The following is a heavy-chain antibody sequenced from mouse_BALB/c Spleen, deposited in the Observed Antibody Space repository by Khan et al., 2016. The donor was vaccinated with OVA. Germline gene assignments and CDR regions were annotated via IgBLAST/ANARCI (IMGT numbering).Heavy chain of an antibody. CDR1: GYSFTSYY. CDR2: IDPFSGGT. CDR3: TRHGDGAWFTY. J-gene: IGHJ3*01. D-gene: IGHD2-13*01. Sequence: EVQLQQSGPELMKPGASVKISCKASGYSFTSYYIHWLMQSHGKSLEWIGYIDPFSGGTTYNQNFKGKATLTVDKSSSTAYLHLSNLTSVDSADDYRTRHGDGAWFTYWGQGTLVTVSA. V-gene: IGHV1S135*01.